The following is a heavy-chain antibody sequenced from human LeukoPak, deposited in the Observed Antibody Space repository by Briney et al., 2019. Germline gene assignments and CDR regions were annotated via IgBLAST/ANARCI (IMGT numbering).Heavy chain of an antibody. V-gene: IGHV3-23*01. CDR1: GFTFDDYA. CDR2: ISGSGGST. D-gene: IGHD3-10*01. Sequence: GRSLRLSCAASGFTFDDYAMHWVRQAPGKGLEWVSGISGSGGSTYYADSVKGRFTISRDNSKNTLYLQMNSLRAEDTAVYYCAKEDGFGPRVAAFDIWGQETMVTVSS. CDR3: AKEDGFGPRVAAFDI. J-gene: IGHJ3*02.